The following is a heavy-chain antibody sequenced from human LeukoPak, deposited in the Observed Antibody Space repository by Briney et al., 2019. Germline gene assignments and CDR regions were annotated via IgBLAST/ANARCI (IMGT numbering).Heavy chain of an antibody. V-gene: IGHV4-31*03. D-gene: IGHD4-17*01. CDR3: AVDYGDYGWRH. Sequence: PSQTLSLTCTVSGGSISSGGYYWSWIRQHPGKGLEWIGYMYYSGSTNYNPSLKSRVTISVDTSKNQFSLKLSSVTAADTAVYYCAVDYGDYGWRHWGQGTMVTVSS. CDR2: MYYSGST. CDR1: GGSISSGGYY. J-gene: IGHJ3*01.